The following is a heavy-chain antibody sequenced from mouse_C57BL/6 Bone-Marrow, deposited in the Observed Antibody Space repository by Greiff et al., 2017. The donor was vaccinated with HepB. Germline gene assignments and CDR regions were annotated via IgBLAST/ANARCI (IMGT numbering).Heavy chain of an antibody. CDR2: IYPGDGDT. V-gene: IGHV1-82*01. J-gene: IGHJ4*01. CDR3: ARPLITTDAMDY. CDR1: GYAFSSSW. D-gene: IGHD1-1*01. Sequence: QVQLKESGPELVKPGASVKISCKASGYAFSSSWMNWVKQRPGKGLEWIGRIYPGDGDTNYNGKFKGKATLTADKSSSTACMQLSSLTSEDSAVYFCARPLITTDAMDYWGQGTSVTVSS.